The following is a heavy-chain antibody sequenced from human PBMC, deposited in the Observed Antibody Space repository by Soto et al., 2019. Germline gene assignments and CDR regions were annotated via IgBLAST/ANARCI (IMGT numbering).Heavy chain of an antibody. V-gene: IGHV4-59*08. CDR2: TDYSGNT. CDR1: SDSISSYY. J-gene: IGHJ4*02. CDR3: ARAVGDPLYYLDY. D-gene: IGHD6-19*01. Sequence: QVQLQESGPGLVRPSETLSLTCTVSSDSISSYYWIWIRQSPGKGLEWIGCTDYSGNTNYNPSLKSRVTISGDTSKNQFALGLRSVTAADTSVYYCARAVGDPLYYLDYWGQGTLVTVSS.